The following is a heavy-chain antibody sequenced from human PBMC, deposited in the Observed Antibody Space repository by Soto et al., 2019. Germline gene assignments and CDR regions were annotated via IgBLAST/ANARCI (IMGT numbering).Heavy chain of an antibody. Sequence: GGSLRLSCAASGFTVSSNYMSWVRQAPGKGLEWVSVIYSGGSTYYADSVKGRFTISRDNSKNTLYLQMNSLRAEDTAVYYCARDRKAGYYYGMDVWGQGTTVTVSS. CDR3: ARDRKAGYYYGMDV. J-gene: IGHJ6*02. V-gene: IGHV3-53*01. CDR2: IYSGGST. CDR1: GFTVSSNY.